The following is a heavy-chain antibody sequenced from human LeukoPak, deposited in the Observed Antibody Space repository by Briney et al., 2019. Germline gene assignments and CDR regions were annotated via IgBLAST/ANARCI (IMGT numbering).Heavy chain of an antibody. Sequence: SETLSLTCTVSGGSISSYYWSWIRQPAGKGLEWIGRIYTSGSTNYNPSLKSRVTISVDTSKNQFSLNLTSVTAADTAVYYCARFTPQGYGWGGYNRFDPWGQGTLVTVSS. V-gene: IGHV4-4*07. D-gene: IGHD3-16*01. CDR2: IYTSGST. CDR3: ARFTPQGYGWGGYNRFDP. J-gene: IGHJ5*02. CDR1: GGSISSYY.